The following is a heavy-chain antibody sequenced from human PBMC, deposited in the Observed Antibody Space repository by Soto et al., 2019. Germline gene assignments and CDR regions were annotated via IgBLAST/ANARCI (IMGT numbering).Heavy chain of an antibody. J-gene: IGHJ4*02. Sequence: VASVKVSCKASGYTFTNYGISWVRQAPGEGLGWVGWINTSNDNKLYAQKLQGRLTLTTDTSTSTAYMDLTTLRSDDTAVYFCARDPGAASFDFWAQGTLVTVSS. V-gene: IGHV1-18*01. CDR1: GYTFTNYG. CDR2: INTSNDNK. CDR3: ARDPGAASFDF. D-gene: IGHD2-15*01.